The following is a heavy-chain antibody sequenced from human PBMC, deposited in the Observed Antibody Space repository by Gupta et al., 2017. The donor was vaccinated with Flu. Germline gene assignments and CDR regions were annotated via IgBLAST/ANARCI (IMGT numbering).Heavy chain of an antibody. J-gene: IGHJ4*02. V-gene: IGHV4-34*01. CDR1: GGSFSGYY. D-gene: IGHD1-1*01. CDR2: INHSGST. CDR3: ARIPRRDVGTDY. Sequence: QVQLQPWGAGLLKPSETLSLNCAVYGGSFSGYYLSWIRQPPGKGLEWIGEINHSGSTNYNPSLKSRVTISVDTSKNQFSLKLSSVTAADTAVYYGARIPRRDVGTDYWGQGTLVTVSS.